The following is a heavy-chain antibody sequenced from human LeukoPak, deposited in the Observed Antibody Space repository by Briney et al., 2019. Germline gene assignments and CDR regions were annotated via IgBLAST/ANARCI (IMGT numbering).Heavy chain of an antibody. Sequence: GGSLRLSCAASGFDFISYGMHWVRQAPGKGLEWVAVIWYDGSSKYYADSVRGRFTISSDNSKDTLYLQMNSLRVEDTAVYYCAKRGGYETMAAFDYWGQGTLVTVSS. D-gene: IGHD3-10*01. CDR1: GFDFISYG. V-gene: IGHV3-33*06. J-gene: IGHJ4*02. CDR2: IWYDGSSK. CDR3: AKRGGYETMAAFDY.